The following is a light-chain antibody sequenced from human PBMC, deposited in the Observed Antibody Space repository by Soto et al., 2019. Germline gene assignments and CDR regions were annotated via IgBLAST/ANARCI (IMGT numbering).Light chain of an antibody. CDR1: QSVSSN. CDR2: GAS. Sequence: EIVMTQSPATLSVSPGERATLSCGASQSVSSNLAWYQQKPGQAPRLLIYGASTRATGIPARFSGSGSGTEFTLTISSLQSEDFAVYYCQQYNNWPPSYTFGQGTKLEIK. J-gene: IGKJ2*01. V-gene: IGKV3-15*01. CDR3: QQYNNWPPSYT.